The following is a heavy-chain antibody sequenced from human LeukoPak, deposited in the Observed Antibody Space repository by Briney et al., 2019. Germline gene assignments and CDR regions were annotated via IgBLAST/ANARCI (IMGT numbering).Heavy chain of an antibody. CDR2: IDPSDSYT. CDR3: ARRGGGNQGRYFDY. J-gene: IGHJ4*02. D-gene: IGHD4-23*01. CDR1: GXSFTSYC. Sequence: GESLKISFKGSGXSFTSYCISWVRQMPGKGLEWMGMIDPSDSYTNYSPSFQGHVTISADKSISTAYLQWSSLKASDTAMYYCARRGGGNQGRYFDYWGQGTLVTVSS. V-gene: IGHV5-10-1*01.